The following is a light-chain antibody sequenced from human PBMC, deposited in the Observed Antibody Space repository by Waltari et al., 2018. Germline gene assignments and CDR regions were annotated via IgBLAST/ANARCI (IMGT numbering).Light chain of an antibody. V-gene: IGKV3-15*01. CDR2: EAS. CDR1: QSISSY. Sequence: EIVMTQSPDTPSLSPGERATFPCRASQSISSYLAWYQQKPGQAPRPLIYEASTRATSTPARFSGSGSGTDFTLTISSLQSEDSAVYYCQQYNHWPPITFGQGTRLEIK. CDR3: QQYNHWPPIT. J-gene: IGKJ5*01.